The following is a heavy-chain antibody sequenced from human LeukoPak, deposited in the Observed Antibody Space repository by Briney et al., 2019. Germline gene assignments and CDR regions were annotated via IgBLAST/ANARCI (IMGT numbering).Heavy chain of an antibody. CDR3: ARVPIAVASYFDY. Sequence: KTSETLSLTCTVSGGSISSGSYYWSWIRQPAGKGLEWIGRIYTSGSTYYNPSLKSRVTISVDTSKNQFSLKLSSVTAADTAVYYCARVPIAVASYFDYWGQGTLVTVSS. CDR2: IYTSGST. V-gene: IGHV4-61*02. J-gene: IGHJ4*02. CDR1: GGSISSGSYY. D-gene: IGHD6-19*01.